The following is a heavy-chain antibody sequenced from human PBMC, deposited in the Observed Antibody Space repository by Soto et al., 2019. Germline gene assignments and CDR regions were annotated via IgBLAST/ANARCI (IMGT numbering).Heavy chain of an antibody. CDR2: ISTYSGNT. V-gene: IGHV1-18*04. CDR1: GYKFITYG. CDR3: ARGLGTNGLDV. J-gene: IGHJ6*02. Sequence: QIQLVQSGGEVQKPGASVKVSCKASGYKFITYGITWVRQAPGQGLEWMGGISTYSGNTDYAQSFQDRVTMTTETSTSTVYMELGSLRSDDPAVYYCARGLGTNGLDVWGQGTTVTVSS. D-gene: IGHD7-27*01.